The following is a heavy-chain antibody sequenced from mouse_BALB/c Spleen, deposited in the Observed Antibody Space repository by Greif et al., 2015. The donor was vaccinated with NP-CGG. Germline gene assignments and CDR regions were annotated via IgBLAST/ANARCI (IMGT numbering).Heavy chain of an antibody. CDR3: AYGNYDWYLDY. CDR1: GYTFTSYY. D-gene: IGHD2-1*01. V-gene: IGHV1S56*01. CDR2: IYPGNVNT. Sequence: VQLQQSGPELVKPGASVRISCKASGYTFTSYYIHWVKQRPGQGLEWIGWIYPGNVNTKYNEKFKGKATLTADKSSSTAYMQLSSLTSEDSAVYFCAYGNYDWYLDYWGQGTTLTVSS. J-gene: IGHJ2*01.